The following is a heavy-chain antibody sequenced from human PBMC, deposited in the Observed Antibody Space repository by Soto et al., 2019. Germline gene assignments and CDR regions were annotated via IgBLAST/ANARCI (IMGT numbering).Heavy chain of an antibody. CDR1: GFAFSSHA. CDR3: ARDGVRGDAFDI. CDR2: ITAGGYST. Sequence: GGSLRLSCAVSGFAFSSHAMSWVRQAPGKGLEWVSSITAGGYSTYYADSVKGRFAISRDNSKNTLYLQMNSLRAEDTAVYYCARDGVRGDAFDIWGQGTMVTVSS. V-gene: IGHV3-23*01. J-gene: IGHJ3*02. D-gene: IGHD3-10*01.